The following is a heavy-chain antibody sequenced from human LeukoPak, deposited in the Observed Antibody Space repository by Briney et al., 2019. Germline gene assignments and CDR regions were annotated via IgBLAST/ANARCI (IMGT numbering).Heavy chain of an antibody. CDR1: GFTFSSYA. D-gene: IGHD3-3*01. CDR2: ISYDGSNK. J-gene: IGHJ4*02. Sequence: GGSLRLSCAASGFTFSSYAMSWVRQAPGKGLEWVAVISYDGSNKYYADSVKGRFTISRDNSKNTLYLQMNSLRAEDTAVYYCARDPNDFWSGYYTGTFDYWGQGTLVTVSS. CDR3: ARDPNDFWSGYYTGTFDY. V-gene: IGHV3-30-3*01.